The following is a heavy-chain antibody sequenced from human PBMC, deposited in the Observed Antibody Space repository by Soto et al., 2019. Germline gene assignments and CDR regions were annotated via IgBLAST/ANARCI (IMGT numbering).Heavy chain of an antibody. V-gene: IGHV4-39*07. CDR2: IYYSGST. CDR3: ASLYYYYGMDV. J-gene: IGHJ6*02. CDR1: GDSITSNSYF. Sequence: PSETLSLTCTVSGDSITSNSYFWAWIRQPPGKGLEWIGSIYYSGSTNHNPSLKSRVTISVDTSKNQFSLKLSSVTAADTAVYYCASLYYYYGMDVWGQGTTVTVSS.